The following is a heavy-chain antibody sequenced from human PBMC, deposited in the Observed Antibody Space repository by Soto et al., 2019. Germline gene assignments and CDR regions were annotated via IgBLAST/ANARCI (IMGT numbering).Heavy chain of an antibody. J-gene: IGHJ5*01. V-gene: IGHV1-18*04. CDR2: NSADNAKT. CDR1: GYTFTRYG. CDR3: ARLISGTYSDWFDS. D-gene: IGHD1-26*01. Sequence: QVQLVQSGAEVKKPGASVKVSCKASGYTFTRYGITWVRQAPGQGLEWMGWNSADNAKTKYAQKIQGRVTMTTDTSTSTAYVELRRLRSDDTAVYYCARLISGTYSDWFDSWGQGTLVTVSS.